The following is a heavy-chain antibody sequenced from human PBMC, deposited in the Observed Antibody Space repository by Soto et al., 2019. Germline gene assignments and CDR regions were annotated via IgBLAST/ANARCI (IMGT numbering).Heavy chain of an antibody. D-gene: IGHD4-17*01. CDR3: ATPTVTKLLYGMDV. Sequence: SQNLSLTCAVSGGSLRRSNWLRWVRQPPGKGLEWIGEIYHSGSTNYNPSLKSRVTISVDKSKNQFSLKLSSVTAADTAVYYCATPTVTKLLYGMDVWGQGTTVTVSS. CDR2: IYHSGST. CDR1: GGSLRRSNW. J-gene: IGHJ6*02. V-gene: IGHV4-4*02.